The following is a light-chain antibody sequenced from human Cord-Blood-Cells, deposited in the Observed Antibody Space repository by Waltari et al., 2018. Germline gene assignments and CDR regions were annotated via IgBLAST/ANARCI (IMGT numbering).Light chain of an antibody. Sequence: EIVLTQPPATLSLSPGERATLPCRASQSVSSYLAWYQQKPGQAPRLLIYDASNRATGSPARFSGSGSGTDFTLTISSLEPEDFAVYYCQQRSNWPPWTFGQGTKVEIK. CDR2: DAS. CDR1: QSVSSY. CDR3: QQRSNWPPWT. J-gene: IGKJ1*01. V-gene: IGKV3-11*01.